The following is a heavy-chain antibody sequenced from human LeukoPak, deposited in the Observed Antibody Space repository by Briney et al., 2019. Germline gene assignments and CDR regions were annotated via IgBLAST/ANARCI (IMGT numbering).Heavy chain of an antibody. CDR3: ARADCGSTSCPFDY. D-gene: IGHD2-2*01. J-gene: IGHJ4*02. V-gene: IGHV4-59*01. CDR1: GGSISSYY. CDR2: IYYSGST. Sequence: PSETLSLTCTVSGGSISSYYWSWIRQPPGKGLEWIGYIYYSGSTNYNPSLKSRVTISVDTSMNQFSLKLSSVTAADTAVYYCARADCGSTSCPFDYWGQGTLVTVSS.